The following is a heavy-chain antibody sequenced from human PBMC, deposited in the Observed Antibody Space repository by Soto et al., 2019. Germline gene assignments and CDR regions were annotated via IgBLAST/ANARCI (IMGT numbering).Heavy chain of an antibody. V-gene: IGHV3-21*01. CDR3: AREGGRGYYRSSWGGGDNYYYGMDV. D-gene: IGHD6-13*01. CDR1: GFTFSSYS. Sequence: PGGSLRLSCAASGFTFSSYSMNWVRQAPGKGLEWVSSISSSSSYIYYADSVKGRFTISRDNAKNSLYLQMNSLRAEDTAVYYCAREGGRGYYRSSWGGGDNYYYGMDVWGQGTTVTVAS. J-gene: IGHJ6*02. CDR2: ISSSSSYI.